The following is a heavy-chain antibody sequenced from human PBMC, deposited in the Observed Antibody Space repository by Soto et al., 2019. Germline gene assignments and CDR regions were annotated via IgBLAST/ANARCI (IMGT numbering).Heavy chain of an antibody. D-gene: IGHD1-26*01. CDR1: GFTFSNYA. J-gene: IGHJ1*01. CDR2: ISASGHSP. CDR3: SEDIGWGRRGVHH. Sequence: EVQLLESGGGLVQPGVSLRLSCAASGFTFSNYAMNWVRQAPGKGLEWVSRISASGHSPDYADSVKGRFTISRDNSKNPVFVQMKSLRPGGPAFFFLSEDIGWGRRGVHHWGQGILVTVSS. V-gene: IGHV3-23*01.